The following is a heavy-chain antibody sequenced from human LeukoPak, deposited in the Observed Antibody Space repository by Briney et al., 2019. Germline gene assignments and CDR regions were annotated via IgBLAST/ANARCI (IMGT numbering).Heavy chain of an antibody. D-gene: IGHD6-6*01. CDR2: ISYDGSNK. V-gene: IGHV3-30-3*01. CDR3: ARHSSSTSFDP. Sequence: PGGSLRLSCAASGFTFSSYAMHWVRQAPGKGLEWVAVISYDGSNKYYADSVKGRFTISRDNSKNTLYLQMNSLRAEDTAVYYCARHSSSTSFDPWGQGTLVTVSS. CDR1: GFTFSSYA. J-gene: IGHJ5*02.